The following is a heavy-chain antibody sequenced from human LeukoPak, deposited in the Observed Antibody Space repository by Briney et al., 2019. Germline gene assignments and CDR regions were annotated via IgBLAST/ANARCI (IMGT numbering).Heavy chain of an antibody. V-gene: IGHV3-15*01. CDR3: GLGSGRSDFDY. CDR2: IKRKADGATR. Sequence: AGGSLRLSCVVSGFTFSNAWMSWVRQAPGKGLEWVGRIKRKADGATRDFAAPVKGRFAISRDDSKNTVYLQMNSLKTEDTAVYYCGLGSGRSDFDYWGQGTLVTVSS. D-gene: IGHD3-10*01. CDR1: GFTFSNAW. J-gene: IGHJ4*02.